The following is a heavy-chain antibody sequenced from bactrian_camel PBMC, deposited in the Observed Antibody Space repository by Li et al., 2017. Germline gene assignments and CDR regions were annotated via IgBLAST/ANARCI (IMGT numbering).Heavy chain of an antibody. Sequence: VQLVESGGGLVQPGGSLRLSCAASGFTFSNYAMTWVRQAPGEGPEWVSDINSGGGGTYYADFVKGRFTISRDNAKNTVSLQMNSLKPEDTAVYYCVRDYGGIWGGPLFGYWGQGTQVTVS. D-gene: IGHD2*01. V-gene: IGHV3S31*01. CDR3: VRDYGGIWGGPLFGY. CDR1: GFTFSNYA. CDR2: INSGGGGT. J-gene: IGHJ6*01.